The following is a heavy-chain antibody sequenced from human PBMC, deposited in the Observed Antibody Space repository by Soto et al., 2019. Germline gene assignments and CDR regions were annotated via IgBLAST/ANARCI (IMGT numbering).Heavy chain of an antibody. CDR1: QASRASYC. V-gene: IGHV4-59*01. J-gene: IGHJ4*02. Sequence: SEALSLSCSGYQASRASYCCIWIRQPPCKGLEWIGYIYYSGSTNYNPSLKSRVTISVDTSKNQFSLKLSSVTVADTAVYYCARRYGASFDYWGQGTLVTVS. CDR2: IYYSGST. D-gene: IGHD4-17*01. CDR3: ARRYGASFDY.